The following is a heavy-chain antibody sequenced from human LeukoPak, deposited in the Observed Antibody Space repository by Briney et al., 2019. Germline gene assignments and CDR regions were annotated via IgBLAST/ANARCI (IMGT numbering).Heavy chain of an antibody. CDR3: ALAAMVGGRVDY. Sequence: SATLYLTCKVSGGTFTGYYWSWIRQPPGKGLEWMGEINHNGSTNYNPSLKSRVTISVDPSNNLYSLKLSSVTAADTAVYYCALAAMVGGRVDYWGQGTLVTVSS. CDR2: INHNGST. CDR1: GGTFTGYY. J-gene: IGHJ4*02. D-gene: IGHD5-18*01. V-gene: IGHV4-34*08.